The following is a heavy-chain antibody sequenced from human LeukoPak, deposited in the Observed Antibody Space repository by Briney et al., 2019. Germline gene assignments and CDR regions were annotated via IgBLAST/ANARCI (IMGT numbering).Heavy chain of an antibody. V-gene: IGHV3-11*01. D-gene: IGHD2/OR15-2a*01. CDR2: ISGNGRFI. CDR3: ARDLNTGMDV. Sequence: PGGSLRPSCAASGFTFSDYYINWIRQAPGKGLEWLSYISGNGRFIEYADSAKGRFTISRDNAQNLLYLQMNSLRAEDTAIYYCARDLNTGMDVWGRGTTVTVSS. J-gene: IGHJ6*02. CDR1: GFTFSDYY.